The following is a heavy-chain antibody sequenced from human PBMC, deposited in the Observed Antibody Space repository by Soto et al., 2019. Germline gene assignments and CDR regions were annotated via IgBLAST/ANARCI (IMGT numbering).Heavy chain of an antibody. CDR1: GYTFTTLD. D-gene: IGHD7-27*01. Sequence: QVQLVQSGAEVKEPGASVKVSCKASGYTFTTLDINWVRQATGQGLEWMGWVRPTNGQTSYAQKFQGRVTMTRDTSIGTVYMELNSLTSEDTAIYYCARGVNAGVDYWGQGTLITVSS. J-gene: IGHJ4*02. CDR3: ARGVNAGVDY. V-gene: IGHV1-8*02. CDR2: VRPTNGQT.